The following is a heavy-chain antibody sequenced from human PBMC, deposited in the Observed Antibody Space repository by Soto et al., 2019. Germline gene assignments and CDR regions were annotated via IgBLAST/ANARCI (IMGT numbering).Heavy chain of an antibody. CDR1: GYTFTDYD. V-gene: IGHV1-8*01. D-gene: IGHD2-2*01. Sequence: ASVKVSCKTSGYTFTDYDINWVRQATGQGLEWMGWMNPNSGNTGYAQKFQGRVSMTRNTATSTAYMELSSLRSDDTAIYYCARDSSTTNPVWGQGTMVPVSS. CDR3: ARDSSTTNPV. J-gene: IGHJ3*01. CDR2: MNPNSGNT.